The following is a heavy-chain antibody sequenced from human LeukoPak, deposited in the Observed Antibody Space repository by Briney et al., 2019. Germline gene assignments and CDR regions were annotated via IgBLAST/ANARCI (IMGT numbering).Heavy chain of an antibody. CDR2: ISGSGGST. CDR3: AKGVEYCGGDCYLSFDY. Sequence: PGGSLRLSCAASGFTFSSYAMSWVRQAPGKGLEWVSAISGSGGSTYYADSVKGRFTISRDNSKNTLYLQMNSLRAEDTAVYYCAKGVEYCGGDCYLSFDYWAREPWSPSPQ. V-gene: IGHV3-23*01. D-gene: IGHD2-21*02. CDR1: GFTFSSYA. J-gene: IGHJ4*02.